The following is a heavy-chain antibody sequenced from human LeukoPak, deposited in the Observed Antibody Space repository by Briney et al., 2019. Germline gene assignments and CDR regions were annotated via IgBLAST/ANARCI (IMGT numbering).Heavy chain of an antibody. Sequence: PGRSLRLSCAASGFTFDDYAMHWVRQAPGKGLEWVSGISWNSGSIGYADSVKGRFTISRDNAKNSLYLQMNSLRAEDTAFYYCAKDLREQLSCPDYWGQGTLVTVSS. CDR3: AKDLREQLSCPDY. J-gene: IGHJ4*02. D-gene: IGHD1-26*01. V-gene: IGHV3-9*01. CDR2: ISWNSGSI. CDR1: GFTFDDYA.